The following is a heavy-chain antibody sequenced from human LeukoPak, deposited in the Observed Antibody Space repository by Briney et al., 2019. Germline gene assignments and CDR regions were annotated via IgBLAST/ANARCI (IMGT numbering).Heavy chain of an antibody. V-gene: IGHV3-53*01. Sequence: GGSLRLSCAAPGFTVSSNYMSWVRQAPGKGLEWVSVIYSGGSTYYADSVKGRFTISRDNSKNTLYLQMNSLRAEDTAVYYCARDANYYYGSGSYGRGAFDIWGQGTMVTVSS. CDR1: GFTVSSNY. CDR3: ARDANYYYGSGSYGRGAFDI. CDR2: IYSGGST. J-gene: IGHJ3*02. D-gene: IGHD3-10*01.